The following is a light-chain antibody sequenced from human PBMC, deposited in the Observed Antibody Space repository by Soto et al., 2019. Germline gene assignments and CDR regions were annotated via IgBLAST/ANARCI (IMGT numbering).Light chain of an antibody. CDR2: ASS. Sequence: EIVLTQSPGTLSLSPGEIATLSCKTIQSRGSNFLAWYQHKPGQAPRLLIYASSNRATGIPDRFSGSASGTDFTLTINRLEPEDFAVYYCQLYGISPHFGQGTRLEIK. CDR1: QSRGSNF. CDR3: QLYGISPH. J-gene: IGKJ5*01. V-gene: IGKV3-20*01.